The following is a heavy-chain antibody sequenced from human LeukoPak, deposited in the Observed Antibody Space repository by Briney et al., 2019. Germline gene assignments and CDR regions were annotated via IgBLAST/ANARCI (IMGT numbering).Heavy chain of an antibody. V-gene: IGHV1-8*03. CDR1: GYTFTSYD. CDR3: AARRYDFWSGYYFDY. CDR2: MNPNSGNT. Sequence: SVKVSCKASGYTFTSYDINWVRQATGQGLEWMGWMNPNSGNTGYALKFQGRVTITRNTSISTAYMELSSLRSEDTAVYYCAARRYDFWSGYYFDYWGQGTLVTVSS. J-gene: IGHJ4*02. D-gene: IGHD3-3*01.